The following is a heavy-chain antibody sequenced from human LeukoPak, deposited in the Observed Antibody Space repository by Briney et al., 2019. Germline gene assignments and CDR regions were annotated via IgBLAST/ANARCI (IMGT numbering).Heavy chain of an antibody. CDR1: GFTLSNYA. CDR3: AKSPAGSSWPSIDY. D-gene: IGHD6-13*01. J-gene: IGHJ4*02. V-gene: IGHV3-23*01. Sequence: PGGSLRLSCEASGFTLSNYAMSRVRQAPGKGLECVSPISGSGGSTYYRDSVKGRFTVSRDNSKNTLYLQMNSLRAEDTAVYYCAKSPAGSSWPSIDYWGQGTLVTVSS. CDR2: ISGSGGST.